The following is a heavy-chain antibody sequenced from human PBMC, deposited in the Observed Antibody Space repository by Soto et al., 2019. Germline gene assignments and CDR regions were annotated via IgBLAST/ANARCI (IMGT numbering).Heavy chain of an antibody. CDR2: ISFDGSKK. CDR3: ARDLYYDSSGYTYYFDY. V-gene: IGHV3-30*03. Sequence: GGSLRLSCAASGFTFNSYGMHWVRQAPGKGLEWVAVISFDGSKKYYADSVKGRFTISRDNSKNTLYLQMNSLRAEDTAVYYCARDLYYDSSGYTYYFDYWGQGTLVTVSS. CDR1: GFTFNSYG. D-gene: IGHD3-22*01. J-gene: IGHJ4*02.